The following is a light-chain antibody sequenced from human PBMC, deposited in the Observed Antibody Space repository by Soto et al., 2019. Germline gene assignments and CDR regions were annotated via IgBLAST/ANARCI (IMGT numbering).Light chain of an antibody. Sequence: DIQMTQSPSTLSASVGYRVTITCRVSQSISSWLAWYQQKPGKVPKLLIYAASTLQSGVPSRFSGSGSGADFTLTISSLQPEDVASYYCQKYNNAPLTFGGGTRGDIK. V-gene: IGKV1-27*01. J-gene: IGKJ4*01. CDR1: QSISSW. CDR2: AAS. CDR3: QKYNNAPLT.